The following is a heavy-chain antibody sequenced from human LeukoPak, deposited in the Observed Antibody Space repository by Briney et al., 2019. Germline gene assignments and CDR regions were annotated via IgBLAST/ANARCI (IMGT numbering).Heavy chain of an antibody. CDR2: IRYDGSNK. D-gene: IGHD5-12*01. V-gene: IGHV3-30*02. CDR1: GFTFSSYG. J-gene: IGHJ4*02. CDR3: AKLDSGYDEVIDY. Sequence: GGTLRLSCAASGFTFSSYGMHWVRQAPGKGLEWVAFIRYDGSNKYYADSVKGRFTISRDNSKNTLYLQMNSLRAEDTAVYYCAKLDSGYDEVIDYWGQGTLVTVSS.